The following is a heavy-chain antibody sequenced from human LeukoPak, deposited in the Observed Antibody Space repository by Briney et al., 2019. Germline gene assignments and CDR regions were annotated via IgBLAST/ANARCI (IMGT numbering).Heavy chain of an antibody. J-gene: IGHJ4*02. CDR1: GGTFSSYA. V-gene: IGHV1-69*01. CDR3: ARNPTVEMAPLYYFDY. D-gene: IGHD5-24*01. CDR2: IIPIFGTA. Sequence: ASVKVSCKASGGTFSSYAIRWVRQAPGQGLEWMGVIIPIFGTANYAQKFQGRVSITADESTSTAYMELSSLRSEDTAVYYCARNPTVEMAPLYYFDYWGQGTLVTVSS.